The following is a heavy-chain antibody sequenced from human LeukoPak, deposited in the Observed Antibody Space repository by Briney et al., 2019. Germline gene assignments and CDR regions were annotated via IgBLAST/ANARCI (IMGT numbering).Heavy chain of an antibody. D-gene: IGHD2-2*01. J-gene: IGHJ4*02. Sequence: GGSLRLSCAASGFTFSTYWMHWVRQAPGKGLVSVSRINTDGTSTSYADSVKGRFTISRDNAKKTLYLQMNSLRAEDTAVYYCAEGQYGYWGQGTLVTVSS. CDR1: GFTFSTYW. CDR2: INTDGTST. CDR3: AEGQYGY. V-gene: IGHV3-74*01.